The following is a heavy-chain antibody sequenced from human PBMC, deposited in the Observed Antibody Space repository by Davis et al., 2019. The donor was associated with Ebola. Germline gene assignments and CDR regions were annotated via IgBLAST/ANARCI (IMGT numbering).Heavy chain of an antibody. Sequence: SETLSLICTVSGGSISSYYWSWIRQPPGKGLEWIGYVYFSGSTNYNPSLKSRVTISVDSSKKQFSLNLRSVTAADTAVYYCAKGWDSSGWQNWGPGILVTVSS. V-gene: IGHV4-59*01. CDR3: AKGWDSSGWQN. CDR1: GGSISSYY. CDR2: VYFSGST. J-gene: IGHJ4*02. D-gene: IGHD6-19*01.